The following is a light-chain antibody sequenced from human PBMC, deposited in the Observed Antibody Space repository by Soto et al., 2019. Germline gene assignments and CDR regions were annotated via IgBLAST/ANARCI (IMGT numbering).Light chain of an antibody. V-gene: IGKV1-6*01. CDR2: AAS. Sequence: AIQMPQSPSSLSASVGDRVTITCRASQGIRNDLGWYQQKTGKAPNILIYAASTLESGVPSRLSGSGSGTDFTLTISSLQLEDFETYYCQQNYSNPLAFGGGTKVDIK. J-gene: IGKJ4*01. CDR1: QGIRND. CDR3: QQNYSNPLA.